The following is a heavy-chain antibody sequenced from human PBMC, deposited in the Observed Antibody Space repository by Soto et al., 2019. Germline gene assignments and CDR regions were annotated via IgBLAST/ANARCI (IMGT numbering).Heavy chain of an antibody. D-gene: IGHD1-1*01. CDR1: GGSISSSSYY. CDR3: ARQTGTGTYYYYYGMDV. V-gene: IGHV4-39*01. Sequence: SETLSLTCTVSGGSISSSSYYWGWIRQPPGKGLEWIGSIYYSGSTYYNPSLKSRVTISVDTSKNQFSLKLSSVTAADTAVYYCARQTGTGTYYYYYGMDVWGQGTKVTVSS. J-gene: IGHJ6*02. CDR2: IYYSGST.